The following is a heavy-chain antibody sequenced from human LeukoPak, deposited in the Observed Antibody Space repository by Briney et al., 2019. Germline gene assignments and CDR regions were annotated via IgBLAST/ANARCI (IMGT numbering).Heavy chain of an antibody. J-gene: IGHJ4*02. V-gene: IGHV3-48*01. Sequence: GSLRLSCAASGFTFSRYSMNWVRQAPGKGLEWVSYISSSSSTIYYADSVKGRFTISRDNAKNSLYLQMNSLRAEDTAVYYCARDLVVPTAILSGDYWGQGTLVTVSS. CDR3: ARDLVVPTAILSGDY. CDR1: GFTFSRYS. CDR2: ISSSSSTI. D-gene: IGHD2-2*02.